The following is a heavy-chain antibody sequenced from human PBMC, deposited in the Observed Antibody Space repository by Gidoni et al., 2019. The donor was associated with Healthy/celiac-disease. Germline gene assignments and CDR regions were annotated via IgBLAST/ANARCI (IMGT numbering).Heavy chain of an antibody. D-gene: IGHD2-2*01. J-gene: IGHJ3*02. CDR1: GFTFSSYA. CDR2: ISGSGGST. CDR3: AKVKVPALIRWKRNDAFDI. Sequence: EVQLLESGGGLVQPGGSLRLSCAASGFTFSSYAMSWVRQAPGKGLEWVSAISGSGGSTYYADSVKGRFTISRDNSKNTLYLQMNSLRAEDTAVYYCAKVKVPALIRWKRNDAFDIWGQGTMVTVSS. V-gene: IGHV3-23*01.